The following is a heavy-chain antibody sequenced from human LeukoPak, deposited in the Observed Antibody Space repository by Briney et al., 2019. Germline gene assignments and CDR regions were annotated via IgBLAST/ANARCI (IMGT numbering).Heavy chain of an antibody. V-gene: IGHV4-39*07. Sequence: SETLSLTCTVSGGSISSSSYYWGWIRQPPGKGLEWIGSIYYSGSTYYNPSLKSRVTISVDTSKNQFSLKLSSVTAADTAVYYCARDGSNHDFWSGYSSGWFDPWGQGTLVTVSS. CDR1: GGSISSSSYY. CDR3: ARDGSNHDFWSGYSSGWFDP. CDR2: IYYSGST. J-gene: IGHJ5*02. D-gene: IGHD3-3*01.